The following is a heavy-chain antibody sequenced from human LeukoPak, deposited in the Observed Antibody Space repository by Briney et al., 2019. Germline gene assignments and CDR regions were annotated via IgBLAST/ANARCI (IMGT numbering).Heavy chain of an antibody. CDR1: GGSISSYY. J-gene: IGHJ6*03. D-gene: IGHD3-10*01. V-gene: IGHV4-59*01. CDR2: IYYSGST. Sequence: SETLSLTCTVSGGSISSYYWSWIRQPPGKGLEWIGYIYYSGSTNYNPSLKSRVTISVDTSKNQFSLKLSSVTAADTAVYYCARATWGVGSGRYYYYYMDVWGKGTTVTISS. CDR3: ARATWGVGSGRYYYYYMDV.